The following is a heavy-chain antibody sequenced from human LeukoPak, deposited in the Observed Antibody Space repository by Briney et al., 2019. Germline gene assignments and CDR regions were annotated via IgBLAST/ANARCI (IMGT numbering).Heavy chain of an antibody. V-gene: IGHV3-30*02. J-gene: IGHJ5*02. D-gene: IGHD3-10*01. CDR3: AKAPPGKFDP. CDR2: IRFDGSNK. Sequence: GGSLRLSCAASGLALSSYDVNWFRQAPGKGLEWVAFIRFDGSNKYYADSVKGRFTVSRDRSNNTVYFQMSSLRAEDTAVYYCAKAPPGKFDPWGQGTLVTVSS. CDR1: GLALSSYD.